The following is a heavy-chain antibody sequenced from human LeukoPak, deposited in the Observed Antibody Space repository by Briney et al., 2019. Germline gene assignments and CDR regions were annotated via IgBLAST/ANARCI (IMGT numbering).Heavy chain of an antibody. CDR2: ISAYNGNT. V-gene: IGHV1-18*01. D-gene: IGHD3-22*01. Sequence: ASVKVSCKAPGYTFTSYGISWVRQAPGQGLEWMGWISAYNGNTNYAQKLQGRVTMTTDTSTSTAYMELRSLRSDDTAVYYCAIWYGAFHGYTYSSRYYGYWGQGTLVTVSS. CDR3: AIWYGAFHGYTYSSRYYGY. CDR1: GYTFTSYG. J-gene: IGHJ4*02.